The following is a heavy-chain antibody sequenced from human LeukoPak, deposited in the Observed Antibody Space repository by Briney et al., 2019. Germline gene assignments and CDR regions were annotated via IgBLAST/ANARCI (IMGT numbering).Heavy chain of an antibody. J-gene: IGHJ4*02. CDR3: ARDWVAAGCFDY. D-gene: IGHD6-13*01. CDR1: GLTFSSYA. Sequence: PGRSLRLSCAASGLTFSSYATHWVRQAPGKGLEWVAVISYDGSYKYYADSVKGRFTISRDNSKNTLYLQMNSLRAEDTAVYYCARDWVAAGCFDYWGQGTPVTVSS. CDR2: ISYDGSYK. V-gene: IGHV3-30*04.